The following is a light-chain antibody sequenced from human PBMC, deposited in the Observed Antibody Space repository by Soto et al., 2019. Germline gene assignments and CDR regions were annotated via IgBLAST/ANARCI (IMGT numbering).Light chain of an antibody. CDR2: AAS. V-gene: IGKV1-39*01. CDR3: QQSYGSPIT. Sequence: DIQMTQSPSSLSASVGDRVTITCRASQSISNYLNWYQQKPGKAPKLLIYAASSLQSGVPLRFSGSGSGTYFTLTISSLQPEDFATYYCQQSYGSPITFGQGTRLEIK. J-gene: IGKJ5*01. CDR1: QSISNY.